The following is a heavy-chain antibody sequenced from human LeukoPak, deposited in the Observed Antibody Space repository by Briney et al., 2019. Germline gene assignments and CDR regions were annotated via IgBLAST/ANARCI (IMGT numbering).Heavy chain of an antibody. CDR2: IYYSGST. Sequence: SETLSLTCTVSGGSISSSSYYWGWIRQPPGKGLEWIGNIYYSGSTYYNPSLKSRGTISVDTSKNQFSLKLRSVTATDTAVYYCARSIIWFGESLPEPWFDPWGQGTLVTVSS. D-gene: IGHD3-10*01. CDR1: GGSISSSSYY. V-gene: IGHV4-39*01. J-gene: IGHJ5*02. CDR3: ARSIIWFGESLPEPWFDP.